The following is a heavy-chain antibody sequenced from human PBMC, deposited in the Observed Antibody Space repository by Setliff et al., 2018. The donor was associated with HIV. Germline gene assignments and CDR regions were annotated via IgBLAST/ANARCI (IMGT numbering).Heavy chain of an antibody. CDR3: ARHAYSSSWYSTGDYFDA. V-gene: IGHV4-39*01. Sequence: LRLSCAASGFTFSTYSMNWVRQPPGKGLEWIGSIYYSGTTYYNPSLKSRVTISVDRSKNQFSLKLGSVTTAETAVYYCARHAYSSSWYSTGDYFDAWGQGALVTVSS. CDR1: GFTFSTYSMN. D-gene: IGHD6-13*01. CDR2: IYYSGTT. J-gene: IGHJ5*02.